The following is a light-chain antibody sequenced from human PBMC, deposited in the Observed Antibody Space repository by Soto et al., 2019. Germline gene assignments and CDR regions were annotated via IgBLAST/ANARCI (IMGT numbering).Light chain of an antibody. J-gene: IGKJ1*01. Sequence: EIVMTQSPATLSVSPGERATLSCRASQSVSSNLAWYQQKPGQAPRLLIYGGNTRATGVPARFRGSGSGTEFTLTVSSLQSEDFAVYYCQQYNNWPPWTFGQGTKVDIK. CDR2: GGN. CDR3: QQYNNWPPWT. V-gene: IGKV3-15*01. CDR1: QSVSSN.